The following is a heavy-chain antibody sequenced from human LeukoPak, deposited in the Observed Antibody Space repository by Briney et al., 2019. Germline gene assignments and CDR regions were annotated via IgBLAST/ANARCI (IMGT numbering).Heavy chain of an antibody. CDR2: ISGSGGST. J-gene: IGHJ6*03. Sequence: SGGSLRLSCAASGFTFSSYAMSWVRQAPGKGLEWVSAISGSGGSTYYADSVKGRFTISRDNSKNTLYLQMNSLRAEDTAVYYCAKEVSDFWSGFYYCYYMDVWGKGTTVTVSS. CDR3: AKEVSDFWSGFYYCYYMDV. D-gene: IGHD3-3*01. V-gene: IGHV3-23*01. CDR1: GFTFSSYA.